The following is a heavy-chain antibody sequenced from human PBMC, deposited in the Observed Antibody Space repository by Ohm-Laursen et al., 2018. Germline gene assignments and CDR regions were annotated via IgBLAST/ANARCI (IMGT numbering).Heavy chain of an antibody. CDR3: AKVGGSSSSSSWSADYYGMDV. CDR2: ISGSGGNT. J-gene: IGHJ6*02. D-gene: IGHD6-13*01. Sequence: SLRLSCAASGFTFSNYAMSWVRQAPGKGLEWVSGISGSGGNTYYTDSVKGRFTISRDNSKNTVSLQMNSLRAEDTAVYYCAKVGGSSSSSSWSADYYGMDVCGQGTTVTVSS. V-gene: IGHV3-23*01. CDR1: GFTFSNYA.